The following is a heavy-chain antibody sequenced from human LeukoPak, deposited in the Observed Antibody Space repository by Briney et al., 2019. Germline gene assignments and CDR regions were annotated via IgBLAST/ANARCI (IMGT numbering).Heavy chain of an antibody. V-gene: IGHV4-59*12. CDR1: GGSIRSYY. D-gene: IGHD6-19*01. CDR2: IYYSGST. Sequence: SETLSLTCTVSGGSIRSYYWSWIRQPPGKGLEWIGYIYYSGSTNYNPSLKSRVTISVDTSKNQFSLKLSSVTAADTAVYYCARSVVAVAAPFDYWGQGTLVTVSS. CDR3: ARSVVAVAAPFDY. J-gene: IGHJ4*02.